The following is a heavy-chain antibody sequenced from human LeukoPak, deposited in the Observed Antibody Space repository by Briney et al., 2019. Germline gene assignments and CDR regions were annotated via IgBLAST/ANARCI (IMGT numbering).Heavy chain of an antibody. J-gene: IGHJ6*02. V-gene: IGHV3-21*01. Sequence: GRSLRLSCAASGFTFSSYSMNWVRQAPGKGLEWVSSISSSSSYIYYADSVKGRFTISRDNAKNSLYLQMNSLRAEDTAVYYCARDQQRKYGSGSYGYYYYGMDVWGQGITVTVSS. CDR2: ISSSSSYI. CDR1: GFTFSSYS. CDR3: ARDQQRKYGSGSYGYYYYGMDV. D-gene: IGHD3-10*01.